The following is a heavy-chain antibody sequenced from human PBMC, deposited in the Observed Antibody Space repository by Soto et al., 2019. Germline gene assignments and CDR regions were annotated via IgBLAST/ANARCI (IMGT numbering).Heavy chain of an antibody. D-gene: IGHD2-2*01. J-gene: IGHJ6*02. CDR3: ARSQGSSTSLEIYYYYYYGMDV. CDR1: GGTFSSYA. Sequence: QVQLVQSGAEVKKPGSSVKVSCKASGGTFSSYAISWVRQAPGQGLEWMGGIIPISGTANYAQKFQGRVTITADESTSTAYMELSSLRPEDTAVYYCARSQGSSTSLEIYYYYYYGMDVWGQATTVTVSS. V-gene: IGHV1-69*01. CDR2: IIPISGTA.